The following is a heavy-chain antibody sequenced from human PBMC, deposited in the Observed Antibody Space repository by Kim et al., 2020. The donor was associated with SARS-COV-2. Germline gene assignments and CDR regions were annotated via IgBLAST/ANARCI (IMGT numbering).Heavy chain of an antibody. CDR1: GGSFSGYY. CDR3: ARGNLITLIVVVDSWFDP. CDR2: INHSGST. J-gene: IGHJ5*02. V-gene: IGHV4-34*01. D-gene: IGHD3-22*01. Sequence: SETLSLTCAVYGGSFSGYYWAWIRQPPGKGLEWIGEINHSGSTNYNPSLKSRVTMSLDTSKNQFSLTLNSVTAADTAVYYCARGNLITLIVVVDSWFDPWGQGTLVTVSS.